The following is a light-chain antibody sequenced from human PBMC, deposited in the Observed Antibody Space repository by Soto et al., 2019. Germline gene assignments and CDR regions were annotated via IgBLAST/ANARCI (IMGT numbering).Light chain of an antibody. CDR3: QPWFTGPPGV. CDR2: VNSDGSH. Sequence: QPVLTQSPSASASLGASVKLTCTLTSGHSTYAIAWHQQQPEQGPRYLMKVNSDGSHSKGDGIPDRFSGSSSGAERSLTTSCLRSEDELDFSSQPWFTGPPGVFAEGTRLPAL. V-gene: IGLV4-69*01. J-gene: IGLJ3*02. CDR1: SGHSTYA.